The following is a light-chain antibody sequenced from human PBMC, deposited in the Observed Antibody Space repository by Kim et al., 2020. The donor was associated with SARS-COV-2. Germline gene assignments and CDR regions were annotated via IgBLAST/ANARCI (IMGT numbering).Light chain of an antibody. J-gene: IGLJ3*02. CDR2: EVT. V-gene: IGLV2-23*02. CDR3: CSFAFRGTSVV. Sequence: QSALTQPASVSGSPGQSITISCTGTSSVVGTFNLVSWYQQHPGKAPKLMIYEVTKRPSGVSNRFSGSKSGNTASLTISGLQAEDEAEYYCCSFAFRGTSVVFGGGTKLTVL. CDR1: SSVVGTFNL.